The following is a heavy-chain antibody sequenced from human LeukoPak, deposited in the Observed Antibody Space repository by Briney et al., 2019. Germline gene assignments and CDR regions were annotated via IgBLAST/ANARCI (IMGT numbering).Heavy chain of an antibody. J-gene: IGHJ4*02. Sequence: GGSLRLSCAAPGFPFSTYAMNWVRQAPGKGLEWVSTINAARNTYYADSVKGRFTISRDNSKNTLYLQMNSLRAEDTAVYYCAKDQDYGDYFDYWGQGTLVTVSS. CDR3: AKDQDYGDYFDY. D-gene: IGHD4-17*01. CDR1: GFPFSTYA. CDR2: INAARNT. V-gene: IGHV3-23*01.